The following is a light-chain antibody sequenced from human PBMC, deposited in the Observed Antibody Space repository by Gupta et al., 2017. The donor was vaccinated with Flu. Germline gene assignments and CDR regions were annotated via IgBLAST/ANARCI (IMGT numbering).Light chain of an antibody. CDR3: QSDGGSSRT. CDR2: KAS. V-gene: IGKV1-5*03. J-gene: IGKJ1*01. CDR1: QSISNS. Sequence: PSTLSASVGDTVTITCRASQSISNSLAWYQQKPGKAPQLLMSKASSLESEVPSRFSGSGSETQFTLTITGLQTDDYATYYCQSDGGSSRTFGQGTKVEIK.